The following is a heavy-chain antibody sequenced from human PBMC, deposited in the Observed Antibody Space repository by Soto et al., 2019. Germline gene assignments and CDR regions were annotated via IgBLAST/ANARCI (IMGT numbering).Heavy chain of an antibody. Sequence: PRGSLRLSCAASGFTFSNAWMSWVRQAPGKGLEWVGRIKSKTDGGTTDYAAPVKGRFTISRDDSKNTLYLQMNSMKTEDTAVYYCTTVTLSILGVVPFTDFDYWGQGTLVTVSS. D-gene: IGHD3-3*01. CDR2: IKSKTDGGTT. CDR3: TTVTLSILGVVPFTDFDY. J-gene: IGHJ4*02. V-gene: IGHV3-15*01. CDR1: GFTFSNAW.